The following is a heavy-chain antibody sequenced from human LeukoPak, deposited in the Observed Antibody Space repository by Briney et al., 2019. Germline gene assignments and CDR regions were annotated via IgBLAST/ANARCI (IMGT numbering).Heavy chain of an antibody. CDR2: INPNSGGT. J-gene: IGHJ3*02. CDR1: GYTFTGYY. Sequence: ASVKVPCKASGYTFTGYYMHWVRQAPGQGLEWMGRINPNSGGTNYAQKFQGRVTMTRDTSISTAYMELSRLRSDDTAVYYCASHTGRARAFDIWGQGTMVTVSS. CDR3: ASHTGRARAFDI. V-gene: IGHV1-2*06.